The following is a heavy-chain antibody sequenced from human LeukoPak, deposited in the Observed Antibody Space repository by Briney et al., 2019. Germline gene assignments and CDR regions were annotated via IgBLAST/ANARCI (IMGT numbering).Heavy chain of an antibody. CDR3: AKDHQFNSGNNRGGDAFDI. J-gene: IGHJ3*02. D-gene: IGHD1-26*01. CDR2: ITDSGDST. CDR1: GGSISSSNYY. V-gene: IGHV3-23*01. Sequence: ETLSLTCSVSGGSISSSNYYWAWIRQAPGKGLEWVSGITDSGDSTYFADSVKGRFTISRDNSKNTLYLQMNSLRAEDTAVYYCAKDHQFNSGNNRGGDAFDIWGQGTVVTVSS.